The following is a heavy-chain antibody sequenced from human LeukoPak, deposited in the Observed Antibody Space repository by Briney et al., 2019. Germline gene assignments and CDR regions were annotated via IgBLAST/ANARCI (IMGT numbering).Heavy chain of an antibody. V-gene: IGHV4-59*08. CDR2: IYYTGDT. D-gene: IGHD6-13*01. CDR3: ARHAIGAAGNYFQF. J-gene: IGHJ4*02. CDR1: GGSIASSYY. Sequence: PSETLSLTCTVSGGSIASSYYWSWIRQPPGKGLEWISYIYYTGDTNHNPSFESRVTISADTSKNQFSLKLTSVTASDTAVYYCARHAIGAAGNYFQFWGRGTLVTVSS.